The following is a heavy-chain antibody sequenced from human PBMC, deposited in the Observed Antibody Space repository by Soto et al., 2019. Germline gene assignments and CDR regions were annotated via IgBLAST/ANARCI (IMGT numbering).Heavy chain of an antibody. CDR3: AKDRDYSFWSGYHDY. Sequence: VQLVESGGGLVQPGRSLRLSCAASGFTFDDYAMHWVRQAPGKGLEWVSGISWNSGSIGYADSVKGRFTISRDNAKNSLFLQMNSLRAEDTALYYCAKDRDYSFWSGYHDYWGQGTLVTVSS. D-gene: IGHD3-3*01. CDR1: GFTFDDYA. J-gene: IGHJ4*02. CDR2: ISWNSGSI. V-gene: IGHV3-9*01.